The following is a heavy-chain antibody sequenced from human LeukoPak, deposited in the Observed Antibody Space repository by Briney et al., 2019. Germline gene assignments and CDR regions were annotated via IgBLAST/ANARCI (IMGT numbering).Heavy chain of an antibody. CDR2: ISYDGSNK. CDR1: GFTFSSYA. D-gene: IGHD5-12*01. V-gene: IGHV3-30*04. J-gene: IGHJ4*02. CDR3: ARAKLGDILATIYNPGFDY. Sequence: GRSLRLSCAASGFTFSSYAMHWVRQAPGKGLEWVSVISYDGSNKYYADSVKGRFTIYRDNSKNTLYLQMNSLRAEDTAVYYCARAKLGDILATIYNPGFDYWGQGTLVTVSS.